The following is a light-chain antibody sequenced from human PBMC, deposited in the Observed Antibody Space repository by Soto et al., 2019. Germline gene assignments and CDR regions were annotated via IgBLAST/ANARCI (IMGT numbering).Light chain of an antibody. CDR2: KAS. CDR1: QSISSW. CDR3: QQYNSQWT. Sequence: DIQMTQSPSTLSGSVGDRVTITCRASQSISSWLAWYQQKPGRAPKLLIYKASSLESGVPSRFSGSGSGTEFTLTISSLQPDDFATYYCQQYNSQWTFGQGTRLEIK. V-gene: IGKV1-5*03. J-gene: IGKJ5*01.